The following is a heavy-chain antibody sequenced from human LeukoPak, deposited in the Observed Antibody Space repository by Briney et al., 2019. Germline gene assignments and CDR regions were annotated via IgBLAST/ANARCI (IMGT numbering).Heavy chain of an antibody. V-gene: IGHV3-48*03. D-gene: IGHD3-10*02. J-gene: IGHJ6*04. CDR2: INSSGSTI. Sequence: GALSPSFAASGFTFSSYEMNWVRPAPGKGVGWVSYINSSGSTIYYADSLKGRFTISRDNAKNSLYLQMNSLRAEDTAVYYCAELGITMIGGVWGKGTTVTISS. CDR3: AELGITMIGGV. CDR1: GFTFSSYE.